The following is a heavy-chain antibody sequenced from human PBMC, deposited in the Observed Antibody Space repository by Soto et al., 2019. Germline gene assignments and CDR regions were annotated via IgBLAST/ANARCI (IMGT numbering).Heavy chain of an antibody. CDR1: GGSISSYY. D-gene: IGHD3-22*01. CDR3: ARDHSYDSSSYYAPYYFDY. Sequence: SETLSLTCTVSGGSISSYYWSWIRQPPGKGLEWIGYIYYGGSTNYNPSLKSRVTISVDTSKNQFSLKLSSVTAADTAVYYCARDHSYDSSSYYAPYYFDYWGQGTLVTVSS. CDR2: IYYGGST. V-gene: IGHV4-59*01. J-gene: IGHJ4*01.